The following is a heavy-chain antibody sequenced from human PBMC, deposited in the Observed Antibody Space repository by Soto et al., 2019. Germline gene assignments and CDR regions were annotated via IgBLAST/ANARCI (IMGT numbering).Heavy chain of an antibody. CDR3: ARGPGGAAAGTPGDYYYYYGMDV. D-gene: IGHD6-13*01. V-gene: IGHV1-69*06. Sequence: SVKDSFKASGGPFSSYAISLVRQAPGQGLEWIGGIIPIFGTANYAQKFQGRVTITADKSTSTAYMELSSLRSEDTAVYYCARGPGGAAAGTPGDYYYYYGMDVWGQGTPVTVSS. CDR2: IIPIFGTA. J-gene: IGHJ6*02. CDR1: GGPFSSYA.